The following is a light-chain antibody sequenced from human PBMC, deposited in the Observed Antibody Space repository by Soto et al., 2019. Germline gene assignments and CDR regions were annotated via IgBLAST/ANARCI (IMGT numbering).Light chain of an antibody. V-gene: IGKV1-27*01. J-gene: IGKJ5*01. Sequence: DIQMTQSPSTLSASVGDRVTITCRASQTIRGYLAWYQQKPGKVPKLLIYAASTLHSGVPSRFSGSGSGTDFTLTISTLQPEDFATYYCQQLNSYPGTFGQGTRLEIK. CDR2: AAS. CDR1: QTIRGY. CDR3: QQLNSYPGT.